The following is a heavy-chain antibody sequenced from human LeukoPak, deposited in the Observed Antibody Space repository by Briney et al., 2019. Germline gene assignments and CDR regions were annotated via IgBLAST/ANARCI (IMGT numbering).Heavy chain of an antibody. CDR3: TTLRPWIQPR. Sequence: TGGSLRLSCAASGFTFSSYAMSWVRQAPGKGLEWVSSISGSGSSTYYADSVKGRFTISRDNSKNTLYLQMNRLKTEDTAVYYCTTLRPWIQPRWGQGTMVTVSS. D-gene: IGHD5-18*01. J-gene: IGHJ3*01. CDR1: GFTFSSYA. V-gene: IGHV3-23*01. CDR2: ISGSGSST.